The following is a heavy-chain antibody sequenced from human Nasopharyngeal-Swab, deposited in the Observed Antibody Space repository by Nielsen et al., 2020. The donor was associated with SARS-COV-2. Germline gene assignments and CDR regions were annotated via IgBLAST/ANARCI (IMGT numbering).Heavy chain of an antibody. J-gene: IGHJ6*03. CDR2: IIPIFGTA. D-gene: IGHD4-17*01. CDR3: ARDPTVTTDYYYYYMDV. V-gene: IGHV1-69*01. Sequence: WVRQAPGQGLEWMGGIIPIFGTANYAQKFQGRVTITADESTSTAYMELSSLRSEDTAVYYCARDPTVTTDYYYYYMDVWGKGTTVTVSS.